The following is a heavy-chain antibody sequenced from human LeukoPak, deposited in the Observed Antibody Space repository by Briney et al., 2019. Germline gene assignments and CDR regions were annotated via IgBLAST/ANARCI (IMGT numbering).Heavy chain of an antibody. D-gene: IGHD3-22*01. Sequence: SETLSLTCAVSGGSISSTSYYWAWIRQPPGKGLEWIGTIYYSGSTYHNPSLKSRVTTSVDTSRNQFSLKLSSVDAADTAVYYCAKAGVRYFDSSGLYAFDFWGQGTTVTVSS. CDR2: IYYSGST. CDR1: GGSISSTSYY. V-gene: IGHV4-39*01. CDR3: AKAGVRYFDSSGLYAFDF. J-gene: IGHJ3*01.